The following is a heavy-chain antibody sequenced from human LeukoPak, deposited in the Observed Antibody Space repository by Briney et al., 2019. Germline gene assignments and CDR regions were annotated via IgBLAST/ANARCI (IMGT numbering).Heavy chain of an antibody. CDR3: TRDVTIFEVVEGGDS. Sequence: ASVKVSCKASGYTFTDYYMHWVRQAPGQGLEWLGWIKPDSGGTKYAQKFQGRVTMTRDTSISTAYMELISLRSDDTAVYYCTRDVTIFEVVEGGDSWGQGTLVTVSS. CDR1: GYTFTDYY. V-gene: IGHV1-2*02. D-gene: IGHD3-3*01. CDR2: IKPDSGGT. J-gene: IGHJ4*02.